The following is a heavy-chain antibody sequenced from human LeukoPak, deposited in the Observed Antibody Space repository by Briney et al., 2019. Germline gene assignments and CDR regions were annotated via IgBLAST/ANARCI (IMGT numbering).Heavy chain of an antibody. CDR3: ARADSSGYYQYFDY. D-gene: IGHD3-22*01. V-gene: IGHV3-30-3*01. CDR1: GFTFSSYA. J-gene: IGHJ4*02. Sequence: GGSLRLSCAASGFTFSSYAMHWVRQAPGKGLEWVAVISYDGSNKYYADSVKGRFTISRDNSKNTLYLQMNSLRAEDTAVYYCARADSSGYYQYFDYWGQGTLVTVSS. CDR2: ISYDGSNK.